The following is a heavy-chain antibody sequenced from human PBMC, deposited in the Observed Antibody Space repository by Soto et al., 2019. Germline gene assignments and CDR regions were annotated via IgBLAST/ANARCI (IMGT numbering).Heavy chain of an antibody. CDR1: GYTFYSYW. Sequence: PGESLKISCKGSGYTFYSYWIAWVRQVPGKGLEWMGIIYPGDSDTRYSPSFHGQVTISADKSINTAYRQWSSLKATATAISYCASPHGNSYGCGFDIWGQGTTVTVSS. J-gene: IGHJ3*02. CDR3: ASPHGNSYGCGFDI. V-gene: IGHV5-51*01. CDR2: IYPGDSDT. D-gene: IGHD4-17*01.